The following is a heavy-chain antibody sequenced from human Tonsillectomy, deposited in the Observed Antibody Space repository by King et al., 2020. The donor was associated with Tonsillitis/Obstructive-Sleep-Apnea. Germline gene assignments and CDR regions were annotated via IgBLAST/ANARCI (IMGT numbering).Heavy chain of an antibody. CDR3: ARGPRYCSSTSCYKGYYYYMDV. V-gene: IGHV1-18*01. CDR1: GYTFSSYG. D-gene: IGHD2-2*02. CDR2: ISVYKDNT. Sequence: VQLVQSGAEVKKPGASVKVSCKASGYTFSSYGIIWVRQAPGQGLEWMGWISVYKDNTNYAQKFQGRVTMTTDTSTSTAYMELRSLRSDDTALYYCARGPRYCSSTSCYKGYYYYMDVWGKGTTVTVSS. J-gene: IGHJ6*03.